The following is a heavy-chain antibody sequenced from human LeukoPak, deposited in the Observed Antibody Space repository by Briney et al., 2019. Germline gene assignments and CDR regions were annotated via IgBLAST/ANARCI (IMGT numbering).Heavy chain of an antibody. CDR3: ARGTRRYYDGSGYYYGEFDD. J-gene: IGHJ4*02. D-gene: IGHD3-22*01. V-gene: IGHV4-59*01. CDR1: DDYIKNYL. CDR2: VFYSGST. Sequence: SGALSLTCTVSDDYIKNYLWTWIRQSPGKGLEWIGYVFYSGSTSYNPSLRGRLTMSVDTSKSPFSLNLKSVTAADTAVYYGARGTRRYYDGSGYYYGEFDDWGQGILVTVSS.